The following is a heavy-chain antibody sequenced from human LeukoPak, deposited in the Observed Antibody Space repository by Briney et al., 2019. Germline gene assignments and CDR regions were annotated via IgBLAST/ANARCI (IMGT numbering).Heavy chain of an antibody. J-gene: IGHJ4*02. CDR1: GYTFTGYY. V-gene: IGHV1-8*02. D-gene: IGHD3-10*01. Sequence: ASVKVSCKASGYTFTGYYMHWVRQATGQRLEWMGWMNPNSGNTGYAQKFQGRVTMTRNTSISTAYMELSSLRSEDTAVYYCARGGRTYYYGSGSYFDWGQGTLVTVSS. CDR2: MNPNSGNT. CDR3: ARGGRTYYYGSGSYFD.